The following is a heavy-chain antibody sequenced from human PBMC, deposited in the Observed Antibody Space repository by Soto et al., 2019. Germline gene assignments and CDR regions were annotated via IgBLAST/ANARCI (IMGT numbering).Heavy chain of an antibody. V-gene: IGHV4-59*01. Sequence: SETLSLTCTVSGGSISSYYWSWIRQPPGKGLEWIGYIYYSGSTNYNPSLKSRVTISVDTSKNQFSLKLSSVTAADTAVYYCARVTPPYYDFWSGYYSLLPRDNWFDPWGQGTRVTVSS. J-gene: IGHJ5*02. D-gene: IGHD3-3*01. CDR1: GGSISSYY. CDR3: ARVTPPYYDFWSGYYSLLPRDNWFDP. CDR2: IYYSGST.